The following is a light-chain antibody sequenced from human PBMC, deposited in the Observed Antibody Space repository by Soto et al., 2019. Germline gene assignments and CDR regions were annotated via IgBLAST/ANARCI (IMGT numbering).Light chain of an antibody. V-gene: IGKV3-15*01. J-gene: IGKJ5*01. Sequence: EIMMTQSPATLSVSPGERVTLSCRASQSINNKVAWYQQKPCQAPRLLIYGASTRATGISARFSGSGSGKEFTLTISSLQSADFAVYYCKQYNNWPPITFGQGT. CDR3: KQYNNWPPIT. CDR2: GAS. CDR1: QSINNK.